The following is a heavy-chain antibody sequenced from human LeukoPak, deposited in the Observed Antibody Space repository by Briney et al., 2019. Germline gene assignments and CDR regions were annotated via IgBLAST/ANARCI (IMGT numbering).Heavy chain of an antibody. CDR2: ISAYNGNT. CDR1: GYTFTSYG. CDR3: ARGDVVVPAAMPLDY. J-gene: IGHJ4*02. D-gene: IGHD2-2*01. V-gene: IGHV1-18*01. Sequence: ASVKVSCKASGYTFTSYGISWVRQAPGQGLEWMGWISAYNGNTNYAQKLQGRVTMTTDTSTSTAYMELRSLTSDDTAVYYCARGDVVVPAAMPLDYWGQGTLVTVSS.